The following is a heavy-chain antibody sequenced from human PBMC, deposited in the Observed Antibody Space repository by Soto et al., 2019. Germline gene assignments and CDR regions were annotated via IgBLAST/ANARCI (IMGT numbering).Heavy chain of an antibody. D-gene: IGHD3-10*01. CDR1: GGTFSSYA. CDR2: IIPIFGTA. Sequence: QVQLVQSGAEVKKPGSSVKVSCKASGGTFSSYAISWVRQAPGQGLEWMGGIIPIFGTANYAQKFQGRVTITADESTSTAYMELSSLRSEDTAVYYCARASAGGWFGELMAYYYGMDVWGQGTTVTVSS. V-gene: IGHV1-69*01. J-gene: IGHJ6*02. CDR3: ARASAGGWFGELMAYYYGMDV.